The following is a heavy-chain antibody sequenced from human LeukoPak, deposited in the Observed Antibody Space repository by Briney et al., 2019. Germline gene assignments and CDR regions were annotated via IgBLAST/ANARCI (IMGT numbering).Heavy chain of an antibody. CDR2: ISGSGGST. J-gene: IGHJ4*02. CDR3: ASYSSMVRGVITFDY. Sequence: QPGGSLRFSCAASGFTFSSYAMSWVRQAPGKGLEWVSAISGSGGSTYYADSVKGRFTISRDNSKNTLYLQMNSLRAEDTAVYYCASYSSMVRGVITFDYWGQGTLVTVSS. V-gene: IGHV3-23*01. CDR1: GFTFSSYA. D-gene: IGHD3-10*01.